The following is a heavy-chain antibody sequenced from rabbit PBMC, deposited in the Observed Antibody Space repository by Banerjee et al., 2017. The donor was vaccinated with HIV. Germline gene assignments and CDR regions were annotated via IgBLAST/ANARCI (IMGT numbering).Heavy chain of an antibody. CDR1: GFSFSSRYW. Sequence: QEQLEESGGDLVKPEGSLTLTCTASGFSFSSRYWICWVRQAPGKGLEWIGCMNAGTSGGSYYARWAKGRFTISRTSSTTVTLQMTSLTAADTATYFCARDLAGVIGWNFGLWGPGTPRHRL. D-gene: IGHD4-1*01. CDR2: MNAGTSGGS. V-gene: IGHV1S45*01. CDR3: ARDLAGVIGWNFGL. J-gene: IGHJ6*01.